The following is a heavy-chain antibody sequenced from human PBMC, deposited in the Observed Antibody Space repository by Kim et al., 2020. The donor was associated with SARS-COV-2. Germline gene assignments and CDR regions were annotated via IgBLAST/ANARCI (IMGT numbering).Heavy chain of an antibody. J-gene: IGHJ4*02. CDR1: GYTFTDYY. V-gene: IGHV1-2*02. CDR3: ARARYNSGWYPFDR. CDR2: INPNTGGT. Sequence: ASVKVSCKASGYTFTDYYIYWVRQAPGQGLEWVGWINPNTGGTSYAQRFQGRVTMTRDPSSSTAYMELSSLRSDDTALYFCARARYNSGWYPFDRWSQGT. D-gene: IGHD6-19*01.